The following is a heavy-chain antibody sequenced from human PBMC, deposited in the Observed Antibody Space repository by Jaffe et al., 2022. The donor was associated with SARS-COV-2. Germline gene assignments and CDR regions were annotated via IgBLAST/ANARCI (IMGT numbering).Heavy chain of an antibody. V-gene: IGHV3-74*01. CDR3: AKDEAGPIPLDY. Sequence: EVQLVESGGGLVQPGGSLRLSCAASGFTFSSYWMHWVRQAPGKGLVWVSGINESGSKSIYADSVKGRFTISRDNAKNTLYLQMNSLRAEDTAVYYCAKDEAGPIPLDYWGQGTLVTVSS. CDR1: GFTFSSYW. CDR2: INESGSKS. D-gene: IGHD6-25*01. J-gene: IGHJ4*02.